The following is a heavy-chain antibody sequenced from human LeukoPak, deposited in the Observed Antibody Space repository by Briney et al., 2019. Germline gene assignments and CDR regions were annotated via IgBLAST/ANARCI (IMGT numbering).Heavy chain of an antibody. CDR1: GFTFSSYA. D-gene: IGHD6-6*01. CDR2: ISYDGSNK. J-gene: IGHJ4*02. Sequence: GGSLRLSCAASGFTFSSYAMHWVRQAPGKGLEWVAVISYDGSNKYYADSVKGRFTISRDNSKNTLYLQMNSLRAEDTAVYYCARDHLAAFFYYFDSGGQGPLATVS. V-gene: IGHV3-30-3*01. CDR3: ARDHLAAFFYYFDS.